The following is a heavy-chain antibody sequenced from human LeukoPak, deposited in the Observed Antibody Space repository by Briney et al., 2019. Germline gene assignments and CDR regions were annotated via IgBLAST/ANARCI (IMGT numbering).Heavy chain of an antibody. J-gene: IGHJ1*01. Sequence: GSLRLSCAASGFTFSSYSMNWVRQAPGKGLEWVSYISSSSSTIYYADSVKGRFTISRDNAKNSLYLQMNSLRAEDTALYYCAKGPGAAVGKRYIQHWGQGTLVTVSS. CDR3: AKGPGAAVGKRYIQH. D-gene: IGHD6-13*01. CDR2: ISSSSSTI. V-gene: IGHV3-48*04. CDR1: GFTFSSYS.